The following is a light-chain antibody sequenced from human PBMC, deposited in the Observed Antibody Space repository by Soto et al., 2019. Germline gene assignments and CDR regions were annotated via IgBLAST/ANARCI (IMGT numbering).Light chain of an antibody. Sequence: QSVLTQPRSVSAAPGQKVTISCSGSSXNIGNNYVSWYQQLPGTAPKLLIYDNNKRPSGIPDRFSGSKSGTSATLGITGLQTGDEADYYCGTWDSSLSAYVFGTGTKV. V-gene: IGLV1-51*01. CDR2: DNN. CDR1: SXNIGNNY. CDR3: GTWDSSLSAYV. J-gene: IGLJ1*01.